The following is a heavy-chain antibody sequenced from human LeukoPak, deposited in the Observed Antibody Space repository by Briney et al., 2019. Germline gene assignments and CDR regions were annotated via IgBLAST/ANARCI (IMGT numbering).Heavy chain of an antibody. CDR2: IIPIFGAS. D-gene: IGHD3-16*01. J-gene: IGHJ6*03. CDR1: GYTFIDQY. V-gene: IGHV1-69*05. CDR3: ARGRGDDYSVPYNYHYMDA. Sequence: SVKVSCKASGYTFIDQYVHWVRQAPGQGLEWMGGIIPIFGASNYAQNFQGRVTMTTDESTSTAYMELSSLRSEDTAVYYCARGRGDDYSVPYNYHYMDAWGKGTTVTVS.